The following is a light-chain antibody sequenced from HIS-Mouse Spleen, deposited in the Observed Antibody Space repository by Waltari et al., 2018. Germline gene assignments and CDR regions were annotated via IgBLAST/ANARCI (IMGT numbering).Light chain of an antibody. CDR3: QQYYSYLPIT. Sequence: AIRMTQSPSSFSAYTGDRVNITCRASQGISSYLAWYQQKPGKAPKLLIYAASTLQSGVPSRFSGSGSGTDFTLTISCLQSEDFATYYCQQYYSYLPITFGQGTRLEIK. V-gene: IGKV1-8*01. CDR2: AAS. CDR1: QGISSY. J-gene: IGKJ5*01.